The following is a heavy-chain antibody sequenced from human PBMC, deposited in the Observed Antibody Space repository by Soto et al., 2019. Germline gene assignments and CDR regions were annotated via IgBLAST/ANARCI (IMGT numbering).Heavy chain of an antibody. CDR3: ARAVAVPADFDY. CDR1: GYTFTSYA. J-gene: IGHJ4*02. Sequence: QVQLVQSGAEEKKPGASGKVSCKASGYTFTSYAMHWVRQAPGQRLEWMGWINAGNGNTKYSQKFQGRVTITRGTSESTADMELSSLRSEDTAVYYCARAVAVPADFDYWGQGTLVPFSS. CDR2: INAGNGNT. V-gene: IGHV1-3*05. D-gene: IGHD6-19*01.